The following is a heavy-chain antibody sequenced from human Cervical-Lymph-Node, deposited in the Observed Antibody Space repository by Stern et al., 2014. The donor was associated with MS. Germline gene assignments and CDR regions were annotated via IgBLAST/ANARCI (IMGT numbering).Heavy chain of an antibody. J-gene: IGHJ4*02. CDR1: GFTLSGSA. CDR2: IRSKANSYAT. V-gene: IGHV3-73*01. D-gene: IGHD3-22*01. Sequence: EVQLEESGGGLVQPGGSLKLSCAASGFTLSGSAMHWVRQAPGTGLEWVGRIRSKANSYATAYAASVKGRFTISRDDSKNMAYLQMNSLKTEDTAVYYCTRSMIVVAFDYWGQGTLVTVSS. CDR3: TRSMIVVAFDY.